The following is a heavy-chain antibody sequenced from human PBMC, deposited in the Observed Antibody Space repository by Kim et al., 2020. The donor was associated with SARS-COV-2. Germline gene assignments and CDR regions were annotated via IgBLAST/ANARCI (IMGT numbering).Heavy chain of an antibody. D-gene: IGHD1-1*01. CDR1: GFSLSGFD. CDR3: ARGGYNWSFDS. V-gene: IGHV3-30*03. J-gene: IGHJ4*02. Sequence: GGSLRLFCAAFGFSLSGFDMYWVRQAPGKGLEWVAIMSFDGTTKHYSDSVKGRFTISSDTSNNRLSLQMNSLRVDDTAVYYCARGGYNWSFDSWGQGAL. CDR2: MSFDGTTK.